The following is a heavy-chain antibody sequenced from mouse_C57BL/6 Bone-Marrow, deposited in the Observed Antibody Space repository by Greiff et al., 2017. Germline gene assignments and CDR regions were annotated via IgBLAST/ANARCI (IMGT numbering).Heavy chain of an antibody. CDR2: IRDGGSHT. J-gene: IGHJ1*03. V-gene: IGHV5-4*03. Sequence: EVKLMESGGGLVKPGGSLKLSCAASGFTFSSYAMSWVRQTPDKRLEWVATIRDGGSHTYYPDNVKGRFTISRDNAKNNLYLQMINLKSEDTAMYYWADDGSSRYWYFDDWGKGTTVTVSS. CDR1: GFTFSSYA. CDR3: ADDGSSRYWYFDD. D-gene: IGHD1-1*01.